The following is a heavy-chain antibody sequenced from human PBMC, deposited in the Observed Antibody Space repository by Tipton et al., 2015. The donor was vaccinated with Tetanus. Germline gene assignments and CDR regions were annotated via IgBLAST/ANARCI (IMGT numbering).Heavy chain of an antibody. Sequence: SLRLSCAASGFTFSSFAMSWVRQAPGKGLEWVSSISDSGGTTYYAGSVKGRFTISRDSSKNMLYLQMNNLGAEDTAVYYCAKDVFDYSGMDVWGQGTTVTVSS. V-gene: IGHV3-23*01. J-gene: IGHJ6*02. CDR2: ISDSGGTT. D-gene: IGHD3-9*01. CDR1: GFTFSSFA. CDR3: AKDVFDYSGMDV.